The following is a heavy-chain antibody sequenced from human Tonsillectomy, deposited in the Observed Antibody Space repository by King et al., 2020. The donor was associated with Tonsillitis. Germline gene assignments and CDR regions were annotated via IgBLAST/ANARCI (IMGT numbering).Heavy chain of an antibody. CDR3: AKRRGDYNGPSDY. V-gene: IGHV3-23*04. Sequence: VQLVESGGGLLQPGGSLRLSCAASGFTFSDHVMTWFRQAPGKGLEWVSSISGGGGSINYADSVKGRFTDSRDNSKNTLYLQMNSLRAEDTALYYCAKRRGDYNGPSDYWGQGTLVTVSS. D-gene: IGHD4-17*01. CDR2: ISGGGGSI. J-gene: IGHJ4*02. CDR1: GFTFSDHV.